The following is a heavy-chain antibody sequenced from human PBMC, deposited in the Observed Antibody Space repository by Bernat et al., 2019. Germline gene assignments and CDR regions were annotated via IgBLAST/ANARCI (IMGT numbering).Heavy chain of an antibody. CDR2: ISSDGENT. J-gene: IGHJ4*02. D-gene: IGHD3-16*01. V-gene: IGHV3-23*01. CDR1: GFTFSDSG. Sequence: DVQLMESGGDLVQPGGSLRLSCAASGFTFSDSGMSWVRLPPGKGLEWVSTISSDGENTQYAGSVQGRFTISRDNSQSTLYLQMDRLTAEDAAIYYCAKVSAPYFDYWGQGALVTVSS. CDR3: AKVSAPYFDY.